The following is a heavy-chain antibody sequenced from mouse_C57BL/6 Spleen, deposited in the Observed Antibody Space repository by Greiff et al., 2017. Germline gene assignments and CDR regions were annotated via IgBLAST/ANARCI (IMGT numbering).Heavy chain of an antibody. CDR3: AGGEPPWFPY. CDR2: IYPGDGDT. J-gene: IGHJ3*01. CDR1: GYAFSSYW. Sequence: VKLLESGAELVKPGASVKISCKASGYAFSSYWMNWVKQRPGKGLEWIGQIYPGDGDTNYNGKFKGKATLTADKSSSTAYMQLSSLTSEDSAVYFCAGGEPPWFPYWGQGTLVTVSA. V-gene: IGHV1-80*01.